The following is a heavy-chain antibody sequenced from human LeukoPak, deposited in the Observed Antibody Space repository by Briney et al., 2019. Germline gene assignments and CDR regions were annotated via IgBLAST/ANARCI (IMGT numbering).Heavy chain of an antibody. CDR3: AKDAQRGFDYSNSLEY. D-gene: IGHD4-11*01. CDR1: GFTFSHYG. V-gene: IGHV3-33*06. Sequence: PGGSLRLPCAASGFTFSHYGMHWVRQAPGRGLEWVAVIWNDGSNKYYADSVKGRFTISRDNSQNTVDLHMNSLRAEDTAVYYCAKDAQRGFDYSNSLEYWGQGTLVTVSS. J-gene: IGHJ4*02. CDR2: IWNDGSNK.